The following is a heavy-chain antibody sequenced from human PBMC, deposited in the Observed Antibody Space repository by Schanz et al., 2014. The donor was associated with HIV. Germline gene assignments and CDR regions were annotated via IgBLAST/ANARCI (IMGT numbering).Heavy chain of an antibody. D-gene: IGHD3-10*01. J-gene: IGHJ4*02. CDR1: GGTFSSHA. Sequence: QVQLVQSGAEVKKPGSSVKVSCKASGGTFSSHAISWVRQAPGQGLEWMGGILPTFATANYAQKFQGRVTITADESTSTAYMELSSLRSEDTAVYYCAKLILWLAGVDYWGQGTLVTVSS. CDR2: ILPTFATA. CDR3: AKLILWLAGVDY. V-gene: IGHV1-69*01.